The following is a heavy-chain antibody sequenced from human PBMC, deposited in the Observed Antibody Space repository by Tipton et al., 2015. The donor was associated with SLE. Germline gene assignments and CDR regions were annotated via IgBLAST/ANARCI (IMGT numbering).Heavy chain of an antibody. Sequence: TLSLTCTVSVGSISSYYWSWIRQPPGKGLEWIGYIYYSGSTNYNPPLKSRVTISVDTSKNQFSLKLSSVTPADTPVYYCARERSVVGAPRDAFDIWGQGTMVTVSS. J-gene: IGHJ3*02. CDR2: IYYSGST. CDR3: ARERSVVGAPRDAFDI. V-gene: IGHV4-59*01. CDR1: VGSISSYY. D-gene: IGHD1-26*01.